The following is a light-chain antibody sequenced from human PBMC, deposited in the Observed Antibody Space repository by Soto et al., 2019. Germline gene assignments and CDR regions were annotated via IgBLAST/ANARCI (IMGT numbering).Light chain of an antibody. CDR3: QQRYNWPIT. CDR2: DAY. CDR1: QSVSSN. J-gene: IGKJ5*01. Sequence: EIVLTQSPATLSLSPGERATLSCRASQSVSSNLAWYQQKPGQAPRLLIFDAYNRATGIPGRFSGSGSGTDFTLTISSLEPEDFSVYYCQQRYNWPITFGQGRRLEIK. V-gene: IGKV3-11*01.